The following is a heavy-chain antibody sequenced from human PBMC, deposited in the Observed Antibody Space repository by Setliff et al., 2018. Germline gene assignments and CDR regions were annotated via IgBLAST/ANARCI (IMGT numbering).Heavy chain of an antibody. D-gene: IGHD3-22*01. V-gene: IGHV4-61*02. CDR3: ARGGYYYDSSGYYQASYYYYYGMDV. CDR1: GGSISSGSYY. J-gene: IGHJ6*02. Sequence: SETLSLTCTVSGGSISSGSYYWSWLRQPAGKGLEWIGRIYTSGSTNYNPSLKSRVTISVDTSKNQFSLKLSSVTAADTAVYYCARGGYYYDSSGYYQASYYYYYGMDVWGQGTTVTVS. CDR2: IYTSGST.